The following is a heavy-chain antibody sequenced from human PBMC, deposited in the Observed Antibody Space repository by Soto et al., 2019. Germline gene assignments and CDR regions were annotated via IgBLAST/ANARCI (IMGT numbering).Heavy chain of an antibody. CDR1: GGSISSGDYY. V-gene: IGHV4-30-4*01. J-gene: IGHJ6*02. Sequence: SETLSLTCTVSGGSISSGDYYWSWIRQPPGKGLEWIGYIYYSGSTYYTPSLKSRVTISVDTSKNQFSLKLSSVTAADTAVYYCARAGFGSGELSLGMDVWGQGTTVTVSS. D-gene: IGHD3-16*02. CDR2: IYYSGST. CDR3: ARAGFGSGELSLGMDV.